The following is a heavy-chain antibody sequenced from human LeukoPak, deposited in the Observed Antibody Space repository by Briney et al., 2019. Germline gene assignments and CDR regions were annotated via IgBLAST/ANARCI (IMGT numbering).Heavy chain of an antibody. CDR2: INDDETST. D-gene: IGHD4-17*01. Sequence: GGSLRLSCAASGFSFSSSWMHWVRQVPGKGLEWVSRINDDETSTTYAESVKGRFTISRDNAKNTLYLQMNSLRAEDTAVYYCAKPVTNYYYYYMDVWGKGTTVTVSS. CDR3: AKPVTNYYYYYMDV. V-gene: IGHV3-74*01. J-gene: IGHJ6*03. CDR1: GFSFSSSW.